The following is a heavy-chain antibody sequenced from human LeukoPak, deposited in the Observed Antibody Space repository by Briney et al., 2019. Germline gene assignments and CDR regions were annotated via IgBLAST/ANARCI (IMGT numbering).Heavy chain of an antibody. CDR3: ARERGEEYSSGWYKTNFFDT. Sequence: SETLSLTCTVSSDFFSSVTDYWAWIRQPPGKGLEWIASGDYSGGTYYNPSLESRVAISADMSKNQISLKLSSVTAADTALYYCARERGEEYSSGWYKTNFFDTWGQGARVTVSS. J-gene: IGHJ4*02. CDR2: GDYSGGT. D-gene: IGHD6-19*01. CDR1: SDFFSSVTDY. V-gene: IGHV4-39*07.